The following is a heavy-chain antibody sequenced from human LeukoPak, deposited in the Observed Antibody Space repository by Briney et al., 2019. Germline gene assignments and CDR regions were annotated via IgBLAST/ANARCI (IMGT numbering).Heavy chain of an antibody. D-gene: IGHD6-13*01. J-gene: IGHJ4*02. V-gene: IGHV1-2*02. CDR2: LNPKNGGT. Sequence: ASVRVSCKASGYTFIDYYMHWVRQAPGQGLEWMGWLNPKNGGTNSVQKFQGRVTMTSDTSISTAYMELTRLRSDDTAIYFCARDTRIRGYPIFDFWGQGTLVTVSS. CDR3: ARDTRIRGYPIFDF. CDR1: GYTFIDYY.